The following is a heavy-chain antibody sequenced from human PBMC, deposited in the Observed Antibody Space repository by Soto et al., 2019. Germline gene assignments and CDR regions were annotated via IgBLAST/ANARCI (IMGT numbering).Heavy chain of an antibody. Sequence: QVQLQESGPGLVKPSQTLSLTCTVSGGSISSGNYYWSWIRQPPGKGLEWIGYIYYSGSTYYNPSRKGRXXIXVAXSKNQFSLKLSSVTAADTAVYSCAREGYGDNTFDYWGQGTLVTVSS. CDR2: IYYSGST. D-gene: IGHD4-17*01. CDR1: GGSISSGNYY. V-gene: IGHV4-30-4*01. CDR3: AREGYGDNTFDY. J-gene: IGHJ4*02.